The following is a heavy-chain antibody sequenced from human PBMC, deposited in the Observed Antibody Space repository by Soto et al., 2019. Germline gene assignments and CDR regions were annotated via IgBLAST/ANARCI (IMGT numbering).Heavy chain of an antibody. CDR1: GFTFTSYG. V-gene: IGHV3-30*18. D-gene: IGHD1-1*01. CDR3: AKFSALDVPGMGDWFDP. J-gene: IGHJ5*02. CDR2: ISYDGADK. Sequence: GGSLRLSCSASGFTFTSYGMYWVRQAPGKGLEWVAFISYDGADKVYAESVEGRFIISRDNSKDTVYLQMNSLRTDDTAIYHCAKFSALDVPGMGDWFDPWGPGTLVTVSS.